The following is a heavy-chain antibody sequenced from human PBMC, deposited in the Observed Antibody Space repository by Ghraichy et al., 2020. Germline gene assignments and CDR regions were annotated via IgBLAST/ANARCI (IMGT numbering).Heavy chain of an antibody. CDR2: INHSGST. J-gene: IGHJ4*02. CDR3: ARGRLWLGRTVDY. Sequence: ETLSLTCAVYGGSFSGYYWSWIRQPPGKGLEWIGEINHSGSTNYNPSLKSRVTISVDTSKNQFSLKLSSVTAADTAVYYCARGRLWLGRTVDYWGQGTLVTVSS. D-gene: IGHD2-21*01. CDR1: GGSFSGYY. V-gene: IGHV4-34*01.